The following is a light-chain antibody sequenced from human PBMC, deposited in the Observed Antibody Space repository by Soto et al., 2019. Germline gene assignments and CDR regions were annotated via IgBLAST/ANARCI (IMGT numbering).Light chain of an antibody. CDR3: QQRSNWAPT. V-gene: IGKV3-11*01. Sequence: EIVLTQSPATLSLSPGERATLSCRASQSVDSYLAWYQQKPGQAPRLLIYDASNRATGIPARFSGSGSGTAFTLTISSLEPEDFALYYCQQRSNWAPTFGQGTKVEIK. J-gene: IGKJ1*01. CDR2: DAS. CDR1: QSVDSY.